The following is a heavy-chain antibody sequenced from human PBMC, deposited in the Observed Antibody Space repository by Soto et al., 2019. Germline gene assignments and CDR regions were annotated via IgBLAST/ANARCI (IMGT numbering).Heavy chain of an antibody. V-gene: IGHV4-31*03. CDR3: ARALDTPDDVVVTAINYFDY. CDR2: IYYSGST. Sequence: PSETLSLTCTVSGGTISSGGYYWSWIRQHPGKGLEWIGYIYYSGSTYYNPSLKSRVTISVDTSKNQFSLKLSSVTAADTAVYYCARALDTPDDVVVTAINYFDYWGQGTLVTVSS. D-gene: IGHD2-21*02. J-gene: IGHJ4*02. CDR1: GGTISSGGYY.